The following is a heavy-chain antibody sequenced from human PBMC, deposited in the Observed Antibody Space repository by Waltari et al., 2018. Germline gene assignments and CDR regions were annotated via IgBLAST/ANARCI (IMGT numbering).Heavy chain of an antibody. CDR1: GFTFGRFW. D-gene: IGHD3-16*01. V-gene: IGHV3-7*01. CDR2: IKQDGSEK. J-gene: IGHJ4*02. CDR3: ARLLGGVTTFDS. Sequence: EVQLVESGGGLVQPGGSLRLSCAASGFTFGRFWMSWVRQAPGKGLEWVASIKQDGSEKYYVDSVKGRFTISRDNVDYSLFLQMSTLRAEDTAVYYCARLLGGVTTFDSWGQGTLVTVSS.